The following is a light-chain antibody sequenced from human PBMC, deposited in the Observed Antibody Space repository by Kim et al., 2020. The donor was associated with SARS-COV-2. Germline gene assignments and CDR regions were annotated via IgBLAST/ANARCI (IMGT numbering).Light chain of an antibody. CDR3: QQYGSAPRT. Sequence: LSPGQRATLSCRASQSVSSTYLASYKQQPGQAPRLLIYGASNRATGIPDRFSGSGSGTDFTLTISRLEPEDFVVYYCQQYGSAPRTFGQGTKLEI. CDR1: QSVSSTY. V-gene: IGKV3-20*01. CDR2: GAS. J-gene: IGKJ2*01.